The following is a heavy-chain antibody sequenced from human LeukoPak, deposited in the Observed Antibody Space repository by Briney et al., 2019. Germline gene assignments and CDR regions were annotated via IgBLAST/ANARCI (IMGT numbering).Heavy chain of an antibody. V-gene: IGHV1-46*01. CDR2: INPSGGST. CDR1: GYTFTGYY. CDR3: ARDSYYSSSSLGFDY. J-gene: IGHJ4*02. D-gene: IGHD6-6*01. Sequence: ASVKVSCKASGYTFTGYYMHWVRQAPGQGLEWMGIINPSGGSTTYAQKFQGRVTMTRDMSTSTVYMELSSLRSEDTAVYYCARDSYYSSSSLGFDYWGQGTLVTVSS.